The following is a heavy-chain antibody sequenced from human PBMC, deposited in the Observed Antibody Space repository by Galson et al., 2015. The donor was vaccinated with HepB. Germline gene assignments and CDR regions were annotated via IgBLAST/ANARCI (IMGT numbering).Heavy chain of an antibody. CDR2: IHPGDSDT. D-gene: IGHD3-22*01. CDR3: ARQGAVYYYDSSGYYS. V-gene: IGHV5-51*01. Sequence: QSGAEVKKPGESLKISCKGSGYSFTSYWIGWVRQMPGKGLEWMGIIHPGDSDTRYSPSFQGQVTISADKSISTAYLQWSSLKASDTAMYYCARQGAVYYYDSSGYYSWGQGTLVTVSS. J-gene: IGHJ4*02. CDR1: GYSFTSYW.